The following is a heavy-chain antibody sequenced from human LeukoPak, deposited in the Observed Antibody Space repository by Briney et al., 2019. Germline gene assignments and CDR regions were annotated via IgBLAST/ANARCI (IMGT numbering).Heavy chain of an antibody. CDR3: AKDTGVVVALDS. Sequence: PGGSQRLSCAASGFTFSSYAMSWVRQAPGKGLEWVPTVSGGGGTTYYADSVKGRFTISRDNSKNTLFLQMNSLRVEDTAVYYCAKDTGVVVALDSWGQGTQVTVSS. CDR1: GFTFSSYA. CDR2: VSGGGGTT. V-gene: IGHV3-23*01. J-gene: IGHJ4*02. D-gene: IGHD2-15*01.